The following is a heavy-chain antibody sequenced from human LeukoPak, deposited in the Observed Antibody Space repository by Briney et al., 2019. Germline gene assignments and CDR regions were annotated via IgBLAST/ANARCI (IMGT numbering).Heavy chain of an antibody. J-gene: IGHJ4*02. CDR3: AKRLTPDYFDY. CDR1: GFTFSSYA. CDR2: ISDTGTNR. Sequence: PGGSLRLSCAASGFTFSSYAMHWVRQAPGKGLEWVAVISDTGTNRFYADSVKGRFTISRDNSKDTIYLEMDSLRIEDTAVYYCAKRLTPDYFDYWGQGTLVTVS. V-gene: IGHV3-30*04. D-gene: IGHD2-21*02.